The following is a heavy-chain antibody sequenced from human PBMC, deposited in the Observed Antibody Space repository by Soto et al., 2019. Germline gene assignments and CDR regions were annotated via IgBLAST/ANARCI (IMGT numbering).Heavy chain of an antibody. CDR1: GGSIRGSGYY. D-gene: IGHD5-18*01. Sequence: QLQLQESGPGLVKSSETLSLTCTVSGGSIRGSGYYWGWIRQPPGRALEWIGTIFDSGITYYNPSFQSRVTMSVDTSKNQFSLKIYSVTAADSAVYYCARRVQWLLSPDYWGHGTLVTVSS. CDR2: IFDSGIT. J-gene: IGHJ4*01. V-gene: IGHV4-39*01. CDR3: ARRVQWLLSPDY.